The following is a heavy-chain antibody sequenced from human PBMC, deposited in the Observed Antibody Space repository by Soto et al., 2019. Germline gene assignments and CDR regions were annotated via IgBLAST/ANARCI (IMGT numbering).Heavy chain of an antibody. CDR1: GGSINNNHYY. Sequence: PSETLSLTCTVSGGSINNNHYYWGWVRQPPGKGLEWIGSISYSGTTYFNPSLKSRVVKSVDTSRNQFSLRLTSVTAADTAVYYCARWVVTMIRGVITHYGLAVWGQGTTVTVSS. V-gene: IGHV4-39*01. D-gene: IGHD3-10*01. CDR2: ISYSGTT. J-gene: IGHJ6*02. CDR3: ARWVVTMIRGVITHYGLAV.